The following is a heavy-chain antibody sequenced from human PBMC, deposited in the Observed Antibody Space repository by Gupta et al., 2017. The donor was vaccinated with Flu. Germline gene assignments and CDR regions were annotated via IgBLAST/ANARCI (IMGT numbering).Heavy chain of an antibody. CDR1: A. CDR2: ISGSGGST. V-gene: IGHV3-23*01. CDR3: AKRNWFDP. J-gene: IGHJ5*02. Sequence: AMSWVRQAPGKGLEWVSAISGSGGSTYYADSVKGRFTISRDNSKNTLYLQMNSLRAEDTAVYYCAKRNWFDPWGQGTLVTVSS.